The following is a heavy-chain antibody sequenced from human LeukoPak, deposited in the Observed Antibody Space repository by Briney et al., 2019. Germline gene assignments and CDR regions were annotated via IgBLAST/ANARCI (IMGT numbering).Heavy chain of an antibody. D-gene: IGHD1-14*01. CDR3: ARHPTGFPNWFAP. V-gene: IGHV5-51*01. CDR1: GYSFTNYC. CDR2: IHPGDSRT. Sequence: GESLKISCQGSGYSFTNYCIAWVRQMPGKGLEWMGSIHPGDSRTTYSPSFQGQVTLSADKSISTAYLQWSSLKASDTALYYCARHPTGFPNWFAPWGQGTLVTVSS. J-gene: IGHJ5*02.